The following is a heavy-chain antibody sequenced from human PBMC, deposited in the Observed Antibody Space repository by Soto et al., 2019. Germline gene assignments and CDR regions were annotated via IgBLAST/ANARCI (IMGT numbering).Heavy chain of an antibody. D-gene: IGHD2-15*01. Sequence: QVQLVQSGAEVKKPGSSVKVSFKSSGGTFSNSPVSWVRQAPGHGLEWMGGVIPLFRTANYAQKFQGRVTITADESTNTASMELISLKSGDTAVYYCARSRFVVGVTEDSYGMDVWGQGTTVTVAS. V-gene: IGHV1-69*12. J-gene: IGHJ6*02. CDR3: ARSRFVVGVTEDSYGMDV. CDR2: VIPLFRTA. CDR1: GGTFSNSP.